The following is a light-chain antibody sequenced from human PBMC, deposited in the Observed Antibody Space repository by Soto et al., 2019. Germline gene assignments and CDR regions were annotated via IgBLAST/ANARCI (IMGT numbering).Light chain of an antibody. CDR2: AAS. J-gene: IGKJ2*01. Sequence: DIQMTQSPSSLSASVGDRVTISCRASHYISTNLNWYQKKPGKAPKLLIHAASSLHSGVPSRFSGSGSGTDFTLTIDSLQPADFATYYCQQSYSTPPDTFGQGTKLEIQ. CDR3: QQSYSTPPDT. V-gene: IGKV1-39*01. CDR1: HYISTN.